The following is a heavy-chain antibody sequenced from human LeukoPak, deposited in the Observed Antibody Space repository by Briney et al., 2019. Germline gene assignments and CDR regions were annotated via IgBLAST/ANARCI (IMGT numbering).Heavy chain of an antibody. J-gene: IGHJ5*02. V-gene: IGHV4-59*11. CDR3: AKGVAPGDIDGGGWLDP. Sequence: PSETLSLTCTVSGGSISSHYWSWIRQPPGEGLEWIGYFYYTGSSGSTNYNPSLKSRVTISTDTSKNQFSLKLNSVTAADTAVYYCAKGVAPGDIDGGGWLDPWGQGILVIVSS. CDR2: FYYTGSSGST. D-gene: IGHD2-21*01. CDR1: GGSISSHY.